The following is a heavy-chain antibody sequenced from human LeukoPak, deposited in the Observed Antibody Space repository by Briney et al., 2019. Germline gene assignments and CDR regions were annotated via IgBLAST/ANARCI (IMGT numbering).Heavy chain of an antibody. CDR1: GDSITSSNW. CDR3: AKTPAYSSFRFDC. Sequence: SGTLSLTCAVSGDSITSSNWWSWVRQPPGKGVEWIGEIYHSGDTTFTNFNQSLNSRVTISVYKSRNQFSLKVISVTAADTAVYYCAKTPAYSSFRFDCWGQGTLVTVAS. V-gene: IGHV4-4*02. J-gene: IGHJ4*02. CDR2: IYHSGDTTFT. D-gene: IGHD6-6*01.